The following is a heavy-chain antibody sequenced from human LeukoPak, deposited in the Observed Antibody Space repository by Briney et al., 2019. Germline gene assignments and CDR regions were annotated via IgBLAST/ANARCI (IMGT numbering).Heavy chain of an antibody. J-gene: IGHJ4*02. V-gene: IGHV4-34*01. D-gene: IGHD6-19*01. CDR2: INHSGST. Sequence: SSETLSLTCAVYGGSFSGYYWSWIRQPPGKGLEWIGEINHSGSTNYNPSLKSRVTISVDTSKNQFSLKLSSVTAADTAVYYCARDLRIAGIAVAGTLGYWGQGTLVTVSS. CDR1: GGSFSGYY. CDR3: ARDLRIAGIAVAGTLGY.